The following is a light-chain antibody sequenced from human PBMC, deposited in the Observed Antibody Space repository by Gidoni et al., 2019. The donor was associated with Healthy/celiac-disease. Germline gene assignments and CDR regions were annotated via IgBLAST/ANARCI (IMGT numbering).Light chain of an antibody. CDR1: QGVSSY. V-gene: IGKV3-11*01. CDR2: DAS. J-gene: IGKJ4*01. CDR3: QQRSNWPLT. Sequence: EIVFTQSPPTLSLSPGERATLSCRASQGVSSYLAWYQQKPGQAPMLLIYDASNRATGIPARFSGSGSGTDFTLTISSLEPEDFAVYYCQQRSNWPLTFGGGTKVEIK.